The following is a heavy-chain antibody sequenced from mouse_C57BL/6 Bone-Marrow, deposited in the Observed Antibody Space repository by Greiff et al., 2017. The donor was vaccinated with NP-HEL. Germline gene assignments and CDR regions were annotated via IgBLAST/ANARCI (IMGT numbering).Heavy chain of an antibody. CDR1: GFTFSDYY. CDR3: ARRGDYDGFAY. CDR2: ISNGGGST. V-gene: IGHV5-12*01. Sequence: EVQLVESGGGLVQPGGSLKLSCAASGFTFSDYYMYWVRQTPEKRLEWVAYISNGGGSTYYPDTVKGRFTISRDNAKNTLYLQMSRLKSEDTAMYYCARRGDYDGFAYWGQGTLVTVSA. J-gene: IGHJ3*01. D-gene: IGHD2-4*01.